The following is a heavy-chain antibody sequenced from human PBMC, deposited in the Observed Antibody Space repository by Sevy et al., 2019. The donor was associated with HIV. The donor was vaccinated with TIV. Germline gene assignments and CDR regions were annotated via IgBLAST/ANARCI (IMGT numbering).Heavy chain of an antibody. Sequence: SETLSLNCTVSGGSMRDYYWSWIRQSPGKGLEWIGYSHHSGRIDYDPSLKSRVTISMDTSKSHFSLNVRSVTAADTAVYFCARVQRKYYDFWTGFGYVDSWGQGTQVTVSS. CDR2: SHHSGRI. CDR1: GGSMRDYY. J-gene: IGHJ5*01. CDR3: ARVQRKYYDFWTGFGYVDS. V-gene: IGHV4-59*01. D-gene: IGHD3-3*01.